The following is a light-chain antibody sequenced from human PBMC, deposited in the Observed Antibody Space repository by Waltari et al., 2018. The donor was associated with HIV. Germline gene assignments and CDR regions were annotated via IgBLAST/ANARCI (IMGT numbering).Light chain of an antibody. V-gene: IGLV2-14*03. J-gene: IGLJ1*01. CDR2: AVS. Sequence: QSALTQPASVSGSPGQSITISCTGTSSDVGGYNYVSWYQQHPGKAPKLMIYAVSNRPSGFSNRFSGSKSGNTASLTISGLQAEDEADYYCSSYTSSRSYVFGTGTRVTV. CDR1: SSDVGGYNY. CDR3: SSYTSSRSYV.